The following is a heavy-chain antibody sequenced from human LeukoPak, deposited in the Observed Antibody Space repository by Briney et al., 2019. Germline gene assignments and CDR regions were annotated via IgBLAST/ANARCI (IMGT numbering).Heavy chain of an antibody. CDR1: GGTISSYY. V-gene: IGHV4-59*01. J-gene: IGHJ3*02. CDR3: ARDRRRDLLHAFDI. D-gene: IGHD1-26*01. Sequence: PSETLSLTCTDSGGTISSYYWSWIRQPPGKGPDWLAYIDYSGSTNYNPSLKSRVTISVDASKNQFSLRLSSVTAADTAVYYCARDRRRDLLHAFDIWGQGTMVTVSS. CDR2: IDYSGST.